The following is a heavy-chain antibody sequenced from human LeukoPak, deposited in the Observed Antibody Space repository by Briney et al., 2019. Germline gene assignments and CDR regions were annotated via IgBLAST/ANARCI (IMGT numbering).Heavy chain of an antibody. V-gene: IGHV3-30*04. Sequence: GGSLRLSCTVSGFTFSSCGMHWVCNAPHQGQGRVAVISYDGSRKNYADSVKGRFTISRDNSKNTLYLQMNSLRAEDAAVYYCAKDGAVATILDAFDIWGQGTTVTVSS. CDR3: AKDGAVATILDAFDI. CDR1: GFTFSSCG. D-gene: IGHD5-12*01. CDR2: ISYDGSRK. J-gene: IGHJ3*02.